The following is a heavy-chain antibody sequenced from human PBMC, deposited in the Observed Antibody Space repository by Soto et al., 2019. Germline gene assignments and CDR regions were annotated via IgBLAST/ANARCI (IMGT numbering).Heavy chain of an antibody. CDR1: GISVGTNY. CDR3: ARGASSFDN. CDR2: IYSDGTT. V-gene: IGHV3-53*01. Sequence: GGSLRLSCAASGISVGTNYLTWVRQAPGKGLEWVSFIYSDGTTYYADSVKGRFTISRDTPNNTLYLQMNSLRAEDTAVYYCARGASSFDNWGQGTLVTVSS. J-gene: IGHJ4*02.